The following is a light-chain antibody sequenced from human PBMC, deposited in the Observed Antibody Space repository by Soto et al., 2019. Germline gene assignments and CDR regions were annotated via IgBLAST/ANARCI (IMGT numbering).Light chain of an antibody. CDR3: MQPLENFRT. J-gene: IGKJ1*01. Sequence: SVMTQSPLSLSVTPGEAASISCMSSARLLHKNGYNHVDWYMQKPGPSPQRLIYLGSNRASGVPDRFSGSGSDTYFTLEISRVEADDVGVYSCMQPLENFRTFGQGTKVDIK. CDR2: LGS. V-gene: IGKV2-28*01. CDR1: ARLLHKNGYNH.